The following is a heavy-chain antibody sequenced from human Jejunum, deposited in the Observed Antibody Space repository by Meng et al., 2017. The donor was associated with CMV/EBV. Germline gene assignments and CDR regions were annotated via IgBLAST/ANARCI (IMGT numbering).Heavy chain of an antibody. D-gene: IGHD4-23*01. J-gene: IGHJ4*02. CDR3: VRAATEGTPVFGH. V-gene: IGHV3-74*01. Sequence: ASGFTFSMLWWHWVRYAPGRGRVGVARSGNDAKSTSYANCVQGRVIISRDNPKNTVFLQMNSLRDDDTAVYYCVRAATEGTPVFGHWGQGTLVTVSS. CDR1: GFTFSMLW. CDR2: SGNDAKST.